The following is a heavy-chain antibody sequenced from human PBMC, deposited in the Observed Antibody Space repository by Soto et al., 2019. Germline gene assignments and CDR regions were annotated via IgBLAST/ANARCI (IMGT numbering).Heavy chain of an antibody. D-gene: IGHD6-25*01. Sequence: QVQLVQSGAEVKKPGASVKVSCKASGFTFTNYFFHWVRQAPRQGLEWMGIISPYDGRTNYVQSLQGRVNMTSDTSTSTVYMELSSLRSEDTAVYYCARGDGRGSSGFYYYYGMDVWGHGTTVTVSS. V-gene: IGHV1-46*01. J-gene: IGHJ6*02. CDR2: ISPYDGRT. CDR3: ARGDGRGSSGFYYYYGMDV. CDR1: GFTFTNYF.